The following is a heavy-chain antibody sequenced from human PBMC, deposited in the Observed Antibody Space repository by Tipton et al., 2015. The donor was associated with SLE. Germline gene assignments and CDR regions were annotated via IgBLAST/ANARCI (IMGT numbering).Heavy chain of an antibody. Sequence: TLSLTCTVSGGSISRSTYYWGWIRQPPGKGLEWIGSIYYSGSTYHNPSLKSRVTISVDTSKNQFSLKLSSVTAADTAVYYCARYGTYDGSRYFQHWGQGTLVTVSS. J-gene: IGHJ1*01. D-gene: IGHD1-26*01. CDR1: GGSISRSTYY. CDR2: IYYSGST. CDR3: ARYGTYDGSRYFQH. V-gene: IGHV4-39*07.